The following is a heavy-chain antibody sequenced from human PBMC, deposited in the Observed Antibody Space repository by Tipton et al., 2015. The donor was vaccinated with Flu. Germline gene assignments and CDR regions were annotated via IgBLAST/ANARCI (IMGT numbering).Heavy chain of an antibody. D-gene: IGHD5-24*01. V-gene: IGHV4-39*07. J-gene: IGHJ4*02. Sequence: TLSLTCTVSGGSISSSDYYWGWIRQPPGKGLEWIGSISYSGSTYYNPSLKSRVTISVDTSKNQFSLKLSSVTAADTAMYYCARVGDGYAYDYWGQGTVVTVSS. CDR2: ISYSGST. CDR3: ARVGDGYAYDY. CDR1: GGSISSSDYY.